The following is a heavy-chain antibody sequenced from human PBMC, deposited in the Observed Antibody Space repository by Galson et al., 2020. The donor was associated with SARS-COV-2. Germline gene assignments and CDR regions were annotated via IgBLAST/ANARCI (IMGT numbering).Heavy chain of an antibody. V-gene: IGHV6-1*01. D-gene: IGHD1-1*01. CDR3: ARNCGTGTTGCDY. CDR2: TFYRSTWYT. Sequence: SQTLSLTCAISGDSISTDIAAWNSIRQSPSRGLEWLGRTFYRSTWYTGYAVTVRSRITINPDTSKNQFSLQLTSVTPEDTAVYYCARNCGTGTTGCDYWGQGTLVTVSS. CDR1: GDSISTDIAA. J-gene: IGHJ4*02.